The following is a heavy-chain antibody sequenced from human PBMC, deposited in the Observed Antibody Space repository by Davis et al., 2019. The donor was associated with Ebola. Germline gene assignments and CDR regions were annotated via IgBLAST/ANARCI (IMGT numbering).Heavy chain of an antibody. J-gene: IGHJ4*02. D-gene: IGHD5-24*01. CDR2: IYHSGST. CDR1: GGSISSSNW. CDR3: ARVRRRGWLHLDY. V-gene: IGHV4-4*02. Sequence: MPSETLSLTCAVSGGSISSSNWWSCVRQPPGKGLEWIGEIYHSGSTNYNPSLKSRVTISVDKSKNQFSLKLSSVTAADTAVYYCARVRRRGWLHLDYWGQGTLVTVSS.